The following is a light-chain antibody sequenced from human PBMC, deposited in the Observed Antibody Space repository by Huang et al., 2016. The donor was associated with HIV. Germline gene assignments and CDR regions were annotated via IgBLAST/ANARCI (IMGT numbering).Light chain of an antibody. V-gene: IGKV1-8*01. Sequence: IRMTQSPSSLSASTGDRVTITCRASQNVGTSLAWYQQRPGRAPVLLIYDASTLQRGVPSRFSGRGSRTVFTLTIGCLQVEDTATYYCQHSDGLSPLTFGGG. CDR2: DAS. CDR3: QHSDGLSPLT. J-gene: IGKJ4*01. CDR1: QNVGTS.